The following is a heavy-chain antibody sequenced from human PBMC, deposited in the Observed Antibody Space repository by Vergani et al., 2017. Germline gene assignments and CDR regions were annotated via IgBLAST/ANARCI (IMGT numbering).Heavy chain of an antibody. J-gene: IGHJ4*02. CDR1: GFTFSSYG. CDR2: IRYDGSNK. Sequence: QVQLVESGGGVVQPGGSLRLSCAASGFTFSSYGMHWVRQAPGKGLEWVAFIRYDGSNKYYADSVKGRFTISRDNSKNTLYLQMNSLRAEDTAVYYCAKSPYYILTGYLDFDYWGQGTLVTVSS. V-gene: IGHV3-30*02. CDR3: AKSPYYILTGYLDFDY. D-gene: IGHD3-9*01.